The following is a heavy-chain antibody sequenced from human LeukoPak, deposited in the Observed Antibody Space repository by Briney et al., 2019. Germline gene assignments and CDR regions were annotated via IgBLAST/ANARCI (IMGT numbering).Heavy chain of an antibody. CDR2: FDPEDGET. Sequence: ASVTVSFKVSGYTLTELSMHWVRQAPGKGLEWMGGFDPEDGETIYAQKFQGRVTMTEDTSTDTAYMELSSLRSEDTAVYYCATDLGGAPLDWYFDLWGRGTLVTVSS. CDR3: ATDLGGAPLDWYFDL. D-gene: IGHD3-16*01. CDR1: GYTLTELS. J-gene: IGHJ2*01. V-gene: IGHV1-24*01.